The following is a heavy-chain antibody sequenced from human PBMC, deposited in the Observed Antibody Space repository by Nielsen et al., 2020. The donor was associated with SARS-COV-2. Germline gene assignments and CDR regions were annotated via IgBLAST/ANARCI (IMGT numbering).Heavy chain of an antibody. J-gene: IGHJ4*02. V-gene: IGHV1-46*01. Sequence: ASVKVSCKASGYTFTSYYMHWVRQAPGQGLEWMGIINPSGGSTSYAQKFQGRVTMTRDTSISTAYMELSRLRSDDTAVYYCATMQQLVSSLDYWGQGTLVTVSS. CDR2: INPSGGST. CDR3: ATMQQLVSSLDY. D-gene: IGHD6-13*01. CDR1: GYTFTSYY.